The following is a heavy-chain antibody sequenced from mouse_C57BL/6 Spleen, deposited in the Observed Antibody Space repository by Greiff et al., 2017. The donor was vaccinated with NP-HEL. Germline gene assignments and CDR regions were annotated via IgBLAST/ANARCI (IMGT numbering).Heavy chain of an antibody. J-gene: IGHJ2*01. V-gene: IGHV1-64*01. CDR3: ARGGSITTVVATDY. CDR1: GYTFTSYW. CDR2: IPPNSGST. Sequence: VQLQQPGAELVKPGASVKLSCKASGYTFTSYWMHWVKQRPGQGLEWIGMIPPNSGSTNYNEKFKSKATLTVDKSSSTAYMQLSSLTSEDSAVYYCARGGSITTVVATDYWGQGTTLTVSS. D-gene: IGHD1-1*01.